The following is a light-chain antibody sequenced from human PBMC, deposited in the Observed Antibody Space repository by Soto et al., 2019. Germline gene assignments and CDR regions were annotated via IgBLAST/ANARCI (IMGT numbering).Light chain of an antibody. Sequence: EIVLTQSPGTLSLSPGERASLSCRASQSVAKNYSAWYQQKAGHALRLLISDASSRATGIPDRFSGGGSGTDFTLTISRLEAEDFAVYFCQQYTTSPLTFGGGTKVEIK. CDR2: DAS. V-gene: IGKV3-20*01. CDR3: QQYTTSPLT. CDR1: QSVAKNY. J-gene: IGKJ4*01.